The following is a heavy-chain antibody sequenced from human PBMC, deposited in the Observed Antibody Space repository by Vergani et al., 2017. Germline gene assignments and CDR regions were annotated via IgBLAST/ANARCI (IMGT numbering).Heavy chain of an antibody. J-gene: IGHJ4*02. CDR2: IYHSGST. D-gene: IGHD6-19*01. Sequence: QVQLQESGPGLVKPPGTLSLTCAVSGGSISSSNWWSWVRQPPGKGLEWIGEIYHSGSTNYNPSLKSRVTISVDTSKNQFSLKLSSVTAADTAVYYCARLPLYSSGWFHFDYWGQGTLVTVSS. V-gene: IGHV4-4*03. CDR3: ARLPLYSSGWFHFDY. CDR1: GGSISSSNW.